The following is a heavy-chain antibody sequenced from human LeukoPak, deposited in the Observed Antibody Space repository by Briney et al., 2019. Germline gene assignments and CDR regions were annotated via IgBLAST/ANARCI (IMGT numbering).Heavy chain of an antibody. D-gene: IGHD3-22*01. V-gene: IGHV1-46*01. Sequence: ASVKVSCKASGYTFTSYYIHWVRQAPGQGLEWMGIINPSGGSTSYAQKFQGRVTMTRDTSTSTVYMELSSLRSEDTAVYYCARGEYYYDSSGYPYYYMDVWGKGTTVTVSS. J-gene: IGHJ6*03. CDR3: ARGEYYYDSSGYPYYYMDV. CDR2: INPSGGST. CDR1: GYTFTSYY.